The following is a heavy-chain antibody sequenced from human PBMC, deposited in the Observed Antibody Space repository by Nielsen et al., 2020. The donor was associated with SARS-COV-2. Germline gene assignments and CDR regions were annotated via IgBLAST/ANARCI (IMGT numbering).Heavy chain of an antibody. CDR2: ISAYNSNT. CDR1: GYTFTSYG. CDR3: ARDMFCLEATNSLRDWFDP. Sequence: ASVKVSCKASGYTFTSYGISWVRQAPGQGLEWMGWISAYNSNTNYAQKLQGRVTMTTDTSTSTAYMELRSLRSDDTAVYYCARDMFCLEATNSLRDWFDPWGQGTLVTVSS. V-gene: IGHV1-18*01. D-gene: IGHD1-26*01. J-gene: IGHJ5*02.